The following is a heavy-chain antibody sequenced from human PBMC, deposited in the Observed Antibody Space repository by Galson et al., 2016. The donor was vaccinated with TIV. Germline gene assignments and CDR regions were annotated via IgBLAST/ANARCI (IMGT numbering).Heavy chain of an antibody. CDR3: AKVVSTLYTYGPFDQ. CDR2: ISGYGTRT. V-gene: IGHV3-74*01. D-gene: IGHD5-18*01. Sequence: SLRLSCAASGFTFSTYWMNWVRQAPGKGLVWVSRISGYGTRTNYADSVKGRFTISRDNSKNTLFLQMNSLRAEDTAVYYCAKVVSTLYTYGPFDQWGQGTPVTVSS. J-gene: IGHJ4*02. CDR1: GFTFSTYW.